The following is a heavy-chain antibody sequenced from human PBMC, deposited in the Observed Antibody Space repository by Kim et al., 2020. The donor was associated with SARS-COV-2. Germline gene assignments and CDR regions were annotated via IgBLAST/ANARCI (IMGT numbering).Heavy chain of an antibody. Sequence: ASVKVSCKASGYTFTDSYMHWVRQAPGQGLEWMGWIDPNTGDTRYAQSFQGRVTMTRDTSITTVYMDLSSLRSDDTAVYYCAREKQIIRGVSEDLDSWGQ. V-gene: IGHV1-2*02. D-gene: IGHD3-10*01. CDR3: AREKQIIRGVSEDLDS. CDR2: IDPNTGDT. CDR1: GYTFTDSY. J-gene: IGHJ4*02.